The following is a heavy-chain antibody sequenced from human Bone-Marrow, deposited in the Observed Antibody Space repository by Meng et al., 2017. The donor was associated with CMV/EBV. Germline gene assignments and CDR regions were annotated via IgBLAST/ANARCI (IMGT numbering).Heavy chain of an antibody. CDR3: ARDFRKLRYLDY. CDR1: GFTFSNYG. Sequence: GESLKISCAASGFTFSNYGMHWVRQAPGKGLEWVAVMSLDGSDKYYADSVKGRFTISRDNSKNTLYLQMNTLRAEDTAVYYCARDFRKLRYLDYWGQGTLVTVSS. J-gene: IGHJ4*02. V-gene: IGHV3-30*19. D-gene: IGHD3-9*01. CDR2: MSLDGSDK.